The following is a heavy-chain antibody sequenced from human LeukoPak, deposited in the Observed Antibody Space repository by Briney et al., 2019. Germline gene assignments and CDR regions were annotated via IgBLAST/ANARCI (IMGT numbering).Heavy chain of an antibody. J-gene: IGHJ4*02. CDR2: ICYDGSNK. D-gene: IGHD3-10*01. CDR3: AKDDFSGFGELFWSEYFDY. CDR1: GFTSSSYG. Sequence: GGSLRLSCAASGFTSSSYGMHWVRQAPGKGLEWVAVICYDGSNKYYADSVKGRFTISRDNYKNTLYLQMNSLRAEDTAVYYCAKDDFSGFGELFWSEYFDYWGQGTLVTVSS. V-gene: IGHV3-33*06.